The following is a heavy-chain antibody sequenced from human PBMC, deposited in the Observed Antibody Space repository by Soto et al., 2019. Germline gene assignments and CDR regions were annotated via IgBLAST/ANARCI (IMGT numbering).Heavy chain of an antibody. J-gene: IGHJ4*02. V-gene: IGHV4-59*01. D-gene: IGHD6-19*01. CDR1: GGSISSYY. CDR3: ARRSSSGSDY. Sequence: SETLSLTCTVSGGSISSYYWSWIRQPPGKGLEWIGYIYYSGSTNYNPSLKSRVTISVDTSKNQFSLKLSSVTAADTAVYYCARRSSSGSDYWGQGTLVTVSS. CDR2: IYYSGST.